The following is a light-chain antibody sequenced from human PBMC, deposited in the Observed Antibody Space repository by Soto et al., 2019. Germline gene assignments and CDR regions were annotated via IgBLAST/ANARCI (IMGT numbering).Light chain of an antibody. CDR1: NIGNKV. CDR2: DDR. J-gene: IGLJ3*02. Sequence: SYELTQPPSVSVAPGLTATITCGGDNIGNKVVHWYQQKPGQAPVLVVYDDRDRPSGIPEGFSGSNSGNTATLTISRVEAGDEADYHCQVWDTSDPRVMFGGGTQLTVL. V-gene: IGLV3-21*02. CDR3: QVWDTSDPRVM.